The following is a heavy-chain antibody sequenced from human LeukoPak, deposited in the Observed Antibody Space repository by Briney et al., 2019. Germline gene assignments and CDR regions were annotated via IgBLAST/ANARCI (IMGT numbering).Heavy chain of an antibody. D-gene: IGHD3-3*01. J-gene: IGHJ4*02. CDR1: GYTFTSYG. V-gene: IGHV1-18*01. Sequence: ASVKVSCKASGYTFTSYGISWVRQAPGQGLEWMGWISAYNGNTNYAQKLQGRVTMTTDTSTSTAYMELRSLRSDDTAVYYCARLPRDGGQRITIFGVVIPRLNYFDYWGQGTLVTVSS. CDR3: ARLPRDGGQRITIFGVVIPRLNYFDY. CDR2: ISAYNGNT.